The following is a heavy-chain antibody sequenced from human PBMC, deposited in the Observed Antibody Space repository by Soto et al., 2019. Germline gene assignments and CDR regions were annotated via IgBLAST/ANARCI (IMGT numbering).Heavy chain of an antibody. CDR2: ISGSGGST. V-gene: IGHV3-23*01. CDR1: GFTFSRYA. J-gene: IGHJ4*02. D-gene: IGHD3-9*01. Sequence: GGSLRLSCAASGFTFSRYAMSWVRQAPGKGLEWVSAISGSGGSTYYADSVKGRFTISRDNSKNTLYLQMNSLRAEDTAVYYCAKACGTRLRYFDWSAGDSFDYWGQGTLVTVSS. CDR3: AKACGTRLRYFDWSAGDSFDY.